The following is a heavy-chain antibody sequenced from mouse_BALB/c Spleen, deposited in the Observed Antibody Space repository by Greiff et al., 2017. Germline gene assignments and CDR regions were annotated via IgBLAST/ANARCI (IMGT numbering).Heavy chain of an antibody. CDR3: ARDLDGNPFAY. J-gene: IGHJ3*01. V-gene: IGHV1-80*01. D-gene: IGHD2-1*01. CDR2: IYPGDGDT. Sequence: LVESGAELVRPGSSVKISCKASGYAFSSYWMNWVKQRPGQGLEWIGQIYPGDGDTNYNGKFKGKATLTADKSSSTAYMQLSSLTSEDSAVYFCARDLDGNPFAYWGQGTLVTVSA. CDR1: GYAFSSYW.